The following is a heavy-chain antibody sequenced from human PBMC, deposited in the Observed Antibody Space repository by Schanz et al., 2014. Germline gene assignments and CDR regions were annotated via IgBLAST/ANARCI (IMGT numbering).Heavy chain of an antibody. CDR1: GFIFNDYY. D-gene: IGHD7-27*01. J-gene: IGHJ3*02. CDR3: ARENLNWEAFDI. V-gene: IGHV3-11*01. CDR2: ISRDGTTS. Sequence: QVQLVESGGGLVKPGGSLRLSCAASGFIFNDYYMNWIRQAPGQGLEWLSYISRDGTTSYYADSVKGRFTISRDNAKNSLYLEMTSLRGEDTAVYYCARENLNWEAFDIWGQGTVVTVSS.